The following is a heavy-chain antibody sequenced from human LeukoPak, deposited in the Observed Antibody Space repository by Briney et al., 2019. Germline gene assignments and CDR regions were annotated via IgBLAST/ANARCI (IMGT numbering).Heavy chain of an antibody. CDR1: GFTFEDYA. J-gene: IGHJ4*02. CDR3: ASDQRYAFDY. Sequence: PGGSLRLSCEASGFTFEDYAMTWVRQAPGKGLEWVSNIRTSAEGANYAYYADSVKGRVTISRDDAKNTLYLHMNSLRDDDTAVYYCASDQRYAFDYWGQGILVTVSS. CDR2: IRTSAEGANYA. V-gene: IGHV3-48*02. D-gene: IGHD3-9*01.